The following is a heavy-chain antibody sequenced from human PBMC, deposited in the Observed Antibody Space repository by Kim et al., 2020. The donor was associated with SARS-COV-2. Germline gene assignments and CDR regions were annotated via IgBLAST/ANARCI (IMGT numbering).Heavy chain of an antibody. J-gene: IGHJ6*02. Sequence: GGSLRLSCAASGFTFSSYAMSWVRQAPGKGLEWVSAISGSGGSTYYADSVKGRFTISRDNSKNTLYLQMNSLRAEDTAVYYCAKGTSPNYYYYGMDVWGQGTTVTVSS. CDR3: AKGTSPNYYYYGMDV. CDR2: ISGSGGST. CDR1: GFTFSSYA. V-gene: IGHV3-23*01.